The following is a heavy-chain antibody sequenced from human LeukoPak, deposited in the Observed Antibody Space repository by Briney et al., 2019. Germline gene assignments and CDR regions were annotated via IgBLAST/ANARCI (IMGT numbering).Heavy chain of an antibody. D-gene: IGHD5-18*01. J-gene: IGHJ4*02. CDR3: ARRAPYSYEWSTLDY. Sequence: SETLSLTCTVSGGSISSYYWSWIRQPPGKGLEWIGYIYYSGSTNYNPSLKSRVTISVDTSKNQFSLKLSPVTAADTAVYYCARRAPYSYEWSTLDYWGQGTLVTVSS. CDR2: IYYSGST. V-gene: IGHV4-59*08. CDR1: GGSISSYY.